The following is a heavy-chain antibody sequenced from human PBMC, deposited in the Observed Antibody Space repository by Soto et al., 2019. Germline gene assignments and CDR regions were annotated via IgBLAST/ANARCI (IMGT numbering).Heavy chain of an antibody. V-gene: IGHV3-30*18. CDR2: ISYDGSNK. CDR1: GFTFSSYG. Sequence: PGGSLRLSCAASGFTFSSYGMHWVRQAPGKGLEWVAVISYDGSNKYYADSVKGRFTISRDNSKNTLYLQMNSLRAEDTAVYYCAKGGKIAAAGLFDYWGQGTLVTVPS. D-gene: IGHD6-13*01. CDR3: AKGGKIAAAGLFDY. J-gene: IGHJ4*02.